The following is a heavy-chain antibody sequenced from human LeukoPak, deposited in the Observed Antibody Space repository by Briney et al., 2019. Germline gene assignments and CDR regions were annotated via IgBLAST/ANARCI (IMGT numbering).Heavy chain of an antibody. Sequence: SVKVSCKASGGTFSSYAISWVRQAPGQGLEWIGGIIPIFGTANYAQKFQGRVTITADESTSTAYMELSSLRSEDTAVYYCAREVYCSSTSCDPDYWGQGTLVTVSS. CDR3: AREVYCSSTSCDPDY. J-gene: IGHJ4*02. CDR2: IIPIFGTA. V-gene: IGHV1-69*13. D-gene: IGHD2-2*01. CDR1: GGTFSSYA.